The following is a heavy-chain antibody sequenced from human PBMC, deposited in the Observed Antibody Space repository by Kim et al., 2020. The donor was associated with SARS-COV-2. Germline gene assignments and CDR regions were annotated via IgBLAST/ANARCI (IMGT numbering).Heavy chain of an antibody. D-gene: IGHD3-3*01. J-gene: IGHJ3*02. CDR2: IYYSGST. CDR1: GGSISSGGYY. CDR3: ARAGRTFFGVVGAFDI. Sequence: SETLSLTCTVSGGSISSGGYYWSWIRQHPGKGLEWIGYIYYSGSTYYNPSLKSRVTISVDTSKNQFSLKLSSVTAADTAVYCCARAGRTFFGVVGAFDIWGQGTMVTVSS. V-gene: IGHV4-31*03.